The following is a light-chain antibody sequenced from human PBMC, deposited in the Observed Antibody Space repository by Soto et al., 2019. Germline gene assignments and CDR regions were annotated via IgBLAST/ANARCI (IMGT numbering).Light chain of an antibody. Sequence: ENVITPSPALLSVSSGGRAHLSFRASQSVNSNYLAWYQQHPGQPPRLLIYGISTRATGIPARFSGSGSGTEFSLTISSLQSEDFAVYYCQQYSKWPITFGQGTRLEIK. V-gene: IGKV3-15*01. J-gene: IGKJ5*01. CDR2: GIS. CDR3: QQYSKWPIT. CDR1: QSVNSN.